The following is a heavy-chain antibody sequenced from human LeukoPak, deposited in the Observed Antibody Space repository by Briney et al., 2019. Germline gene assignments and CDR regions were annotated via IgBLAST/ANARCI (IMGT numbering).Heavy chain of an antibody. CDR2: ISYSGST. CDR1: GGSISGFY. CDR3: ARDLVSSHWFDP. Sequence: SETLSLTCTVSGGSISGFYWSWIRQSPGKGLEWIGFISYSGSTNYSPSLKSRVTISVDMSKNQFSLKLSSVTAADTAVYYCARDLVSSHWFDPWGQGTLVTVSS. V-gene: IGHV4-59*01. J-gene: IGHJ5*02. D-gene: IGHD2-8*01.